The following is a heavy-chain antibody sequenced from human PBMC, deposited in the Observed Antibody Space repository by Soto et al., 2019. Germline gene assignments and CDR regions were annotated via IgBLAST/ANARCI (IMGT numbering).Heavy chain of an antibody. CDR3: SRAGIVATAYYCDY. V-gene: IGHV3-72*01. D-gene: IGHD5-12*01. CDR2: LGKKANRYTK. J-gene: IGHJ4*02. CDR1: GFPFGDHS. Sequence: EVQLVESGEGLVQPGGSLRLSVTASGFPFGDHSRTWVRQVPGKGLGWVGVLGKKANRYTKEYAGSVKDRFTISRHDPENSLYLQMNSLRTEDTALYYCSRAGIVATAYYCDYWGQGTLVTVSS.